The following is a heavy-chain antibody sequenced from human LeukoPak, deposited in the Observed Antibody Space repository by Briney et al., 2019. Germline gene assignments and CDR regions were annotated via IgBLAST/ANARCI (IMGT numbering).Heavy chain of an antibody. J-gene: IGHJ4*02. CDR3: ARDLPITMVRGGPFDY. CDR2: ISSSSSYI. V-gene: IGHV3-21*01. Sequence: GGSLRLPCAASGFSFNSYSMNWVRQAPGKGLEWVSSISSSSSYIYYADSVKGRFTISRDNAKNSLYLQMNSLRAEDTAVYYCARDLPITMVRGGPFDYWGQGTLVTVSS. CDR1: GFSFNSYS. D-gene: IGHD3-10*01.